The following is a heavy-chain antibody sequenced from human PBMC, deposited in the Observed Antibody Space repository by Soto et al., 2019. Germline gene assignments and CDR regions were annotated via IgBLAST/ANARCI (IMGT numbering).Heavy chain of an antibody. CDR1: GGSITTGGSY. J-gene: IGHJ4*02. D-gene: IGHD2-2*02. V-gene: IGHV4-31*03. CDR2: IYHSGNT. Sequence: PSETLSLTCTVSGGSITTGGSYWSWIRQHPGKGLEWIGNIYHSGNTYYNPSLKNRLTISVDTSKNHFSLMVDSVTAADTAVYYCARARFQVLYGKPYFDSWGQGTLVTVSS. CDR3: ARARFQVLYGKPYFDS.